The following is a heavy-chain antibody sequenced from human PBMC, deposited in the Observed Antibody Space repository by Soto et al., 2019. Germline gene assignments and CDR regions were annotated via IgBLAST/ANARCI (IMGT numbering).Heavy chain of an antibody. J-gene: IGHJ6*03. CDR3: AREAVKDDFWSGYYSPYYYYYLDV. V-gene: IGHV4-59*01. Sequence: QVQLQESGPGLVKPSETLSLTCTVSGGSLSRYFWSWIRQPPGKGLEWIGYIYYSGSTNYNPSLKGRVTISGDTSKNQFSLNLRSATAAHTAVYYCAREAVKDDFWSGYYSPYYYYYLDVWGKGTTVTVSS. D-gene: IGHD3-3*01. CDR2: IYYSGST. CDR1: GGSLSRYF.